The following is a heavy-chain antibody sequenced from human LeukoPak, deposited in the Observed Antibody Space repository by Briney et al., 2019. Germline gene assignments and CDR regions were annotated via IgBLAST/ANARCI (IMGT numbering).Heavy chain of an antibody. CDR1: GFTFSSYG. V-gene: IGHV3-23*01. CDR3: AKEFGLRFSGY. CDR2: ISGSGGHT. Sequence: GGSLRLSCAASGFTFSSYGMTWVRQAPGKGLEWVSGISGSGGHTYYADSVKGRFTISRDNSKNTLYLQMNSLRAEDTAVYYCAKEFGLRFSGYWGQGTLITVSS. D-gene: IGHD3-3*01. J-gene: IGHJ4*02.